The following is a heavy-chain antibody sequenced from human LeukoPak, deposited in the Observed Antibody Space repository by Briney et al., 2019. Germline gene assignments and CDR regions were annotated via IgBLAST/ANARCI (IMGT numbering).Heavy chain of an antibody. D-gene: IGHD3-10*01. CDR3: AREYYYGSGSYYIPPNWFDP. J-gene: IGHJ5*02. V-gene: IGHV4-30-4*01. CDR1: GGSISSGDYY. CDR2: IYYSGST. Sequence: SQTLSLTCTVSGGSISSGDYYWSWIRQPPGKGLEWIGYIYYSGSTYYNPSLKSRVTISVDTSKNQLSLKLSSVTAADTAVYYCAREYYYGSGSYYIPPNWFDPWGQGTLVTVSS.